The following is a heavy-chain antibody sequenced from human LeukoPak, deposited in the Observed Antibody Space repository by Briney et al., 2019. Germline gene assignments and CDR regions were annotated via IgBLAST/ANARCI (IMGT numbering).Heavy chain of an antibody. CDR2: IKQDGSEK. J-gene: IGHJ4*02. V-gene: IGHV3-7*01. D-gene: IGHD3-22*01. Sequence: PGGSLRLSCAASGFTFSSYWMSWVRQAPGKGLEWVANIKQDGSEKYYVDSVKGRFTISRDNAKNSLYLQMNSLRAEDTAVYYCAREYYDSSGYYYWGGASTSYFDYWGQGTLVTVSS. CDR1: GFTFSSYW. CDR3: AREYYDSSGYYYWGGASTSYFDY.